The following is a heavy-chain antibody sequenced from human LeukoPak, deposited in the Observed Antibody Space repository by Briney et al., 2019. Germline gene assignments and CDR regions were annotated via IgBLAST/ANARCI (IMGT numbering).Heavy chain of an antibody. CDR2: INTNTGNP. D-gene: IGHD3-10*01. CDR1: GFTFTTYG. CDR3: ARDSTTMIRGRNWFDP. V-gene: IGHV7-4-1*02. Sequence: ASVKVSCKTSGFTFTTYGINWVRQAPGQGLERMGWINTNTGNPTYAQGFTGRFVFSLDTSVSTAYLQINSLKAEDTAVYYCARDSTTMIRGRNWFDPWGQGTLVTVSS. J-gene: IGHJ5*02.